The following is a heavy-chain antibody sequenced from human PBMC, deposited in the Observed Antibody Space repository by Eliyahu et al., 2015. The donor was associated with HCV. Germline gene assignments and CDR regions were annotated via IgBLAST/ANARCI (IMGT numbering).Heavy chain of an antibody. CDR2: ISXSSSTI. CDR1: GFTFSSYS. D-gene: IGHD3-22*01. Sequence: EVQLVESGGGLVQPGGSLRLSCAASGFTFSSYSMNWVRQAPGKGXXXXSYISXSSSTIXYADSVKGRFTISRDNAKNSLYLQMNSLRAEDTAVYYCARDSDYYDSSGYYVSDYWGQGTLVTVSS. V-gene: IGHV3-48*01. CDR3: ARDSDYYDSSGYYVSDY. J-gene: IGHJ4*02.